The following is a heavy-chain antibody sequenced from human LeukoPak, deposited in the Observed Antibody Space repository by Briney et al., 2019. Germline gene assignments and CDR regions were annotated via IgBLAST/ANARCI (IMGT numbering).Heavy chain of an antibody. V-gene: IGHV3-9*01. J-gene: IGHJ6*02. CDR2: ISWNSGSI. CDR3: AKETTIWYGMDV. CDR1: GFTFDDYA. D-gene: IGHD3-9*01. Sequence: GGSPRLSCAASGFTFDDYAMHWVRQAPGKGLEWVSGISWNSGSIGYADSVKGRFTISRDNAKNSLYLQMNSLRAEDTALYYCAKETTIWYGMDVWGQGTTVTVSS.